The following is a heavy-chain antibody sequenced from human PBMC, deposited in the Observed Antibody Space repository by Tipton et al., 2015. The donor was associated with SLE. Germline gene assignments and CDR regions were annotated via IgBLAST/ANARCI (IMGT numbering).Heavy chain of an antibody. CDR1: GGSITSSGFY. D-gene: IGHD5-12*01. CDR2: IDYSGRT. V-gene: IGHV4-39*07. CDR3: ARRTSGYAPDY. J-gene: IGHJ4*02. Sequence: GLVKPSETLSLPCTVSGGSITSSGFYWGWFRQPPGKGLEWIGSIDYSGRTYYTPSLKSQVTISVDTSKNQFSLKLSSVTAADTAFYYCARRTSGYAPDYWGQGTLVTVSS.